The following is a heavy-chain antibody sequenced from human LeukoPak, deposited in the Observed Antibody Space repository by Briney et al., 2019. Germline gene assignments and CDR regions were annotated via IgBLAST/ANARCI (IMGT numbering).Heavy chain of an antibody. J-gene: IGHJ1*01. V-gene: IGHV3-23*01. D-gene: IGHD3-22*01. Sequence: PGGSLRLSCAASGFTFSSYAMSWVRQAPGKGLEWVSAISGSGGGTYYADSVKGRFTISRDNSKNTLYLQMNSLRAEDTAVYYCAKEGYDSSGYYYAYFQHWGQGTLVTVSS. CDR3: AKEGYDSSGYYYAYFQH. CDR2: ISGSGGGT. CDR1: GFTFSSYA.